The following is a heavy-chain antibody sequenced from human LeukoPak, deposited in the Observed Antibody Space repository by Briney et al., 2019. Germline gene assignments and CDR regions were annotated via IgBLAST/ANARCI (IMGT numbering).Heavy chain of an antibody. Sequence: GGSLRLSCAASGFSFSSSWMHWVRQGPGKGLVWVSRIKSDGTNAYYADSVKGRFTISRDNARNTLYLQMNSLRAEDTAVYYCARARDVVVTAIPDYWGQGTLVTVSS. CDR3: ARARDVVVTAIPDY. J-gene: IGHJ4*02. CDR2: IKSDGTNA. V-gene: IGHV3-74*01. CDR1: GFSFSSSW. D-gene: IGHD2-21*02.